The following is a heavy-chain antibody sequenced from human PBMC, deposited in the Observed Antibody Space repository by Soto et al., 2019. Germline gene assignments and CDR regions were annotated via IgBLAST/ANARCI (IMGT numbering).Heavy chain of an antibody. CDR1: GGTFSSYA. J-gene: IGHJ6*02. D-gene: IGHD2-21*01. Sequence: ASVKVSCKASGGTFSSYAISWVRQAPGQGLEWMGGIIPIFGTANYAQKFQGRVTITADESTSTAYMELSSLRSEDTAVYYCARVLYSHCYYYGMDVWGQGTTVTVSS. CDR2: IIPIFGTA. V-gene: IGHV1-69*13. CDR3: ARVLYSHCYYYGMDV.